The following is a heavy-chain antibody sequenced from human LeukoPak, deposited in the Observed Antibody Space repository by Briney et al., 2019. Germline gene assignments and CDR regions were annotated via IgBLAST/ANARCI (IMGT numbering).Heavy chain of an antibody. D-gene: IGHD3-22*01. Sequence: GASVKVSCKASGYTFTSYYMHWVRQAPGQGLEWMGIINPSGGSTSYAQKFQGRVTMTRDTSISTAYMELSRLRSDDTAVYYCARVNQLNRRDYHNYYYMDVWGKGTTVTVSS. V-gene: IGHV1-46*01. CDR1: GYTFTSYY. CDR3: ARVNQLNRRDYHNYYYMDV. J-gene: IGHJ6*03. CDR2: INPSGGST.